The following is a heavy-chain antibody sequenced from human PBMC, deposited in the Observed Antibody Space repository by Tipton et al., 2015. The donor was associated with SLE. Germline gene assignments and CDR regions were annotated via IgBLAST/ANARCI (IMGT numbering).Heavy chain of an antibody. CDR2: ISWNSGSI. Sequence: SLRLSCAASGFTFDDYAMHWVWQAPGKGLKWVSGISWNSGSIGYADSVKGRFTISRDNAKNSLYLQMNSLRAEDTALYYCAKDMRYYYDSSADQGAFDIWGQGTMVTVSS. V-gene: IGHV3-9*01. D-gene: IGHD3-22*01. CDR3: AKDMRYYYDSSADQGAFDI. CDR1: GFTFDDYA. J-gene: IGHJ3*02.